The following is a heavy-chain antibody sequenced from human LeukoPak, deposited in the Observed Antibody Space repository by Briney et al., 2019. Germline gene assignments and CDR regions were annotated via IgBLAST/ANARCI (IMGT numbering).Heavy chain of an antibody. D-gene: IGHD3-16*01. J-gene: IGHJ4*02. V-gene: IGHV3-23*01. CDR1: GFTFSSYA. Sequence: QSGGSLRLSCAASGFTFSSYAMSWVRQAPARGLEWVSSLRGDGETFYIDSVKGRFTLSRDESRNTVYLQLNNLRVEDTAVYFCAKASWVSRAGAVLWGQGTLVTVSS. CDR3: AKASWVSRAGAVL. CDR2: LRGDGET.